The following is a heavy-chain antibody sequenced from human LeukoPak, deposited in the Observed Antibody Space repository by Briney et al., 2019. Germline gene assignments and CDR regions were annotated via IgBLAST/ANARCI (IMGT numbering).Heavy chain of an antibody. CDR2: IRYDGSNK. CDR1: GFTFSSYG. J-gene: IGHJ4*02. D-gene: IGHD3-10*01. CDR3: ARDQLGSYYGANFDY. V-gene: IGHV3-30*02. Sequence: AGGSVRLSCAASGFTFSSYGMHWVRQAPGKGLGWVAFIRYDGSNKYYADSVKGPFTISRDNSKNTLYLQMNSLRAEDTAVYYCARDQLGSYYGANFDYWGQGTLVTVSS.